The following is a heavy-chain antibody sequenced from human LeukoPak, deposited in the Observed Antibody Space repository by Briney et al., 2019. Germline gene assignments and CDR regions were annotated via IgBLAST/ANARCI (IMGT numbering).Heavy chain of an antibody. V-gene: IGHV1-18*01. D-gene: IGHD3-3*01. CDR2: ISAYNGNT. CDR3: ARDGKRGYYDFWSGSPNWFDP. Sequence: GASVKVSCKASGYTFTSYGISWVRQAPGQGLEWMGWISAYNGNTNYAQKLQGRVTMTTDTSTSTAYMELRSLRSDGTAVYYCARDGKRGYYDFWSGSPNWFDPWGQGTLVTVSS. CDR1: GYTFTSYG. J-gene: IGHJ5*02.